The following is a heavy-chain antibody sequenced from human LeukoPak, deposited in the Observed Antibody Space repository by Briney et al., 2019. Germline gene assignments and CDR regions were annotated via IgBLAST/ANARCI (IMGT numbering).Heavy chain of an antibody. J-gene: IGHJ6*03. D-gene: IGHD3-22*01. Sequence: SETLSLTCTVSGGSISSSSYYWGWIRQPPGKGLEWIGTIYYSGSTYYNPSLKSRVTISVDTSKNQFSLKLSSVIAADTAVYYCAVSGHYPHYMDVWGKGTTVTISS. CDR2: IYYSGST. CDR1: GGSISSSSYY. V-gene: IGHV4-39*01. CDR3: AVSGHYPHYMDV.